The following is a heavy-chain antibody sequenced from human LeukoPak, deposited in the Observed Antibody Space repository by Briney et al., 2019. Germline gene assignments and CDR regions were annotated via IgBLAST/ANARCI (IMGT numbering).Heavy chain of an antibody. V-gene: IGHV4-59*01. CDR1: GGSISSYS. D-gene: IGHD1-20*01. CDR2: INYSGGT. Sequence: SETLSLTCSVSGGSISSYSWSWIRQPPGKGLEWIGYINYSGGTNYNPSLKSRVTMSVDTSKNQFSVKLSSVTAADTAVYYCARVRRITGTTDFDYWGQGTLVTVSS. CDR3: ARVRRITGTTDFDY. J-gene: IGHJ4*02.